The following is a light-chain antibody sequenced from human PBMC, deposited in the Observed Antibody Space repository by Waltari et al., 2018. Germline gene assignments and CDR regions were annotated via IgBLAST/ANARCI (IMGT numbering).Light chain of an antibody. CDR2: VNNDGSH. Sequence: QLVLTQSPSVSASLGASVKLTCTLSGGHSSNVIAWHQQQPGKGPRYLMNVNNDGSHSKGDEIPDRFSGSSSGAERYLTISSLQSDDEADYYCQTGGHGTWVFGGGTKLTVL. CDR3: QTGGHGTWV. V-gene: IGLV4-69*01. J-gene: IGLJ3*02. CDR1: GGHSSNV.